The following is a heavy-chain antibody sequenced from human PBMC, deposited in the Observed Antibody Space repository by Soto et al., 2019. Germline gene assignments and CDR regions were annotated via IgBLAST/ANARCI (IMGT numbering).Heavy chain of an antibody. CDR1: VFTCSGYE. CDR2: ISSSGSTI. D-gene: IGHD1-26*01. CDR3: ATGGSYYIL. V-gene: IGHV3-48*03. Sequence: SLRLSCAASVFTCSGYEMNWFRQAPGKGLEWVSYISSSGSTIYYADSVKGRFTISRDNAKNSLYLQMNSLRGEDTALYYCATGGSYYILWGQGTLVTVSS. J-gene: IGHJ4*02.